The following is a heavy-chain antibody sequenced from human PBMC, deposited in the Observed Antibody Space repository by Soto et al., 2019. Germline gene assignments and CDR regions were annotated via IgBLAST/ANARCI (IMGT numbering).Heavy chain of an antibody. CDR2: ISPDNGNT. J-gene: IGHJ5*02. D-gene: IGHD2-15*01. V-gene: IGHV1-3*01. CDR1: GYTFTRYT. CDR3: ARGIATGQLDP. Sequence: ASVKVSCKASGYTFTRYTMNWVRQAPGQRLEWMGWISPDNGNTKSSQKFQDRVIITRDTSASTAYMDLSSLRSEDTAVYYCARGIATGQLDPWGQGTLVTVSS.